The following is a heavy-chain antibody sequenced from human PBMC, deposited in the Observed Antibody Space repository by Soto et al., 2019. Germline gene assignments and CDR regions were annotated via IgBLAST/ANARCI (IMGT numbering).Heavy chain of an antibody. Sequence: PSQTLSLTCAISGDSVSSNSVVWSWIRQSPSRGLEWLGRTYYRSKWYNDYAASVKSRITINPDTSKNQFSLQLDSVTPEDTAVYYCARGTAVAGLDYWGQGALVTVS. D-gene: IGHD6-19*01. J-gene: IGHJ4*02. CDR1: GDSVSSNSVV. CDR2: TYYRSKWYN. V-gene: IGHV6-1*01. CDR3: ARGTAVAGLDY.